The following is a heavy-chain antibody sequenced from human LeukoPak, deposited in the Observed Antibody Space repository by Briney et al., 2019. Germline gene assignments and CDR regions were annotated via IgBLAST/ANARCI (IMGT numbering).Heavy chain of an antibody. Sequence: SETLSLTCTVSGGSVSSGSYYWSWIRQPPGKGLEWIGYIYYSGSTNYNPSLKSRVTISVDTSKNQFSLKLSSVTAADTAVYYCARVGFWFDPWGQGTLVTVSS. J-gene: IGHJ5*02. V-gene: IGHV4-61*01. CDR2: IYYSGST. CDR1: GGSVSSGSYY. CDR3: ARVGFWFDP.